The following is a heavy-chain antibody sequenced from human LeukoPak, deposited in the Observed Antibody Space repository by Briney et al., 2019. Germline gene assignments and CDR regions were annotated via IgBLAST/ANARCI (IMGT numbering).Heavy chain of an antibody. Sequence: SETLSLTCTVSGGSISSYYWSWIRQPPGKGLEGIGYIYYSGSTNYNPSLKSRVTISVDTSKNQFSLKLSSVAAADTAVYYCARRRGYSFDYWGQGALVTVSS. J-gene: IGHJ4*02. D-gene: IGHD5-18*01. V-gene: IGHV4-59*08. CDR2: IYYSGST. CDR1: GGSISSYY. CDR3: ARRRGYSFDY.